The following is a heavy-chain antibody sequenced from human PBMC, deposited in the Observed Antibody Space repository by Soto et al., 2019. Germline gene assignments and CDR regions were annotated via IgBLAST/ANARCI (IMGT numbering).Heavy chain of an antibody. CDR1: AFSISTSGVG. CDR3: AHRQIHNGNWACGVLDY. Sequence: QITLKESGPTLVAPTQTLTLTCTLSAFSISTSGVGVAWIRQPPGKALEWLAVIYWDDDKRYNPSLRNRLTVIKDTSKNQVVLVVTNVDPVDTATYYCAHRQIHNGNWACGVLDYWGPGTLVTVS. D-gene: IGHD7-27*01. V-gene: IGHV2-5*02. J-gene: IGHJ4*02. CDR2: IYWDDDK.